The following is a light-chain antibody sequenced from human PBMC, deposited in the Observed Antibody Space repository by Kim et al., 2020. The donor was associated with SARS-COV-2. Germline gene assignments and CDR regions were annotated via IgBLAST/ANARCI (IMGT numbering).Light chain of an antibody. CDR1: NSNLGNNY. Sequence: QSVLTQPPSVSAAPGQMVTVSCSGSNSNLGNNYVSWYQQVPGTAPKLLIYENYKRPSGIPDRISGSKSGTSVTLDITGLQTGDEAIYYFGTWDSRLSAVVFGGGTQLTVL. CDR3: GTWDSRLSAVV. J-gene: IGLJ2*01. CDR2: ENY. V-gene: IGLV1-51*01.